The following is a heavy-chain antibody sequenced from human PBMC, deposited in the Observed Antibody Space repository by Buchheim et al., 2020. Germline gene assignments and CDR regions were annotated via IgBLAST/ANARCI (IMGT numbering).Heavy chain of an antibody. J-gene: IGHJ6*02. V-gene: IGHV3-11*01. CDR2: ISSSGSTI. Sequence: QVQLVESGGGLVKPGGSLRLSCAASGFTFSDYYMSWIRQALGKGLEWVSYISSSGSTIYYADSVKGRFTISRDNAKNSLYLQMNSLRAEDTAVYYCARDKVVVVPAATVYYYYGMDVWGQGTT. CDR1: GFTFSDYY. CDR3: ARDKVVVVPAATVYYYYGMDV. D-gene: IGHD2-2*01.